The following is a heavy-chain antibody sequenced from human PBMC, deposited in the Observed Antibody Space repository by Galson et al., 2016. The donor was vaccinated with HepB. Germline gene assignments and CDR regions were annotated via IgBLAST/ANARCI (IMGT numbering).Heavy chain of an antibody. V-gene: IGHV6-1*01. CDR2: TYYRSKCYT. D-gene: IGHD6-19*01. CDR1: GDSVSSNSGA. CDR3: ARLGLLDARRLALFDY. Sequence: CAISGDSVSSNSGAWNWIRQSPSRGLEWLGRTYYRSKCYTDYAVSVKSRVTITADTSKNQFSLHLTSVSPDDTAVYYCARLGLLDARRLALFDYWGQGTLVTVSS. J-gene: IGHJ4*02.